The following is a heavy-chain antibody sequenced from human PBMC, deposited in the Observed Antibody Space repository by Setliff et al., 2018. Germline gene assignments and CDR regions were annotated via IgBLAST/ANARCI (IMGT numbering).Heavy chain of an antibody. CDR3: ARDGVSYGMDV. V-gene: IGHV3-11*04. J-gene: IGHJ6*02. CDR2: ISGSGITI. Sequence: PSETLSLTCTVYGGSLSDYYWSWIRQSPGKGLEWISKISGSGITIYYADSVRGRFTISRDNAKNSLYLQMNSLRAEDTAVYYCARDGVSYGMDVWGQGTTVTVSS. CDR1: GGSLSDYY.